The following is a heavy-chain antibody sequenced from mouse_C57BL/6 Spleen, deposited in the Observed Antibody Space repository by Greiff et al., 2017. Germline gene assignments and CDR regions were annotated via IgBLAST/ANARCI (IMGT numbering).Heavy chain of an antibody. D-gene: IGHD1-1*01. CDR2: IDPSDSET. CDR3: ARGLITTVVADFDY. V-gene: IGHV1-52*01. CDR1: GYTFTSYW. Sequence: VQLQQSGAELVRPGSSVKLSCKASGYTFTSYWMHWVKQRPIQGLEWIGNIDPSDSETHYNQKFKDKATLTVDKSSSTAYMQLSSLTSEDSAVYYCARGLITTVVADFDYWGQGTTLTVSS. J-gene: IGHJ2*01.